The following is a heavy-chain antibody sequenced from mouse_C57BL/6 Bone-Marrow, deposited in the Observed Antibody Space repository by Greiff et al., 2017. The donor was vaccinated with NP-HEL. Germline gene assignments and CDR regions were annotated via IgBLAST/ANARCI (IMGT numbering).Heavy chain of an antibody. V-gene: IGHV1-64*01. CDR2: IHPNSGST. J-gene: IGHJ2*01. Sequence: VQLQQPGAELVKPGASVKLSCKASGYTFTSYWMHWVKQRPGQGLEWIGMIHPNSGSTNYNEKFKSKATLTVDKSSSTAYMQLSSLTSEDSAVYYCAREGQLRPSFDFWGQGTTLTVSS. CDR3: AREGQLRPSFDF. D-gene: IGHD3-2*02. CDR1: GYTFTSYW.